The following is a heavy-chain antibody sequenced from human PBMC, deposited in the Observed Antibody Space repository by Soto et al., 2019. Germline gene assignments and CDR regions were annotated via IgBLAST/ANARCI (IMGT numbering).Heavy chain of an antibody. J-gene: IGHJ4*02. CDR1: GGTFSSYA. V-gene: IGHV1-69*01. D-gene: IGHD4-4*01. CDR2: IIPIFGTA. Sequence: QVQLVQSGAEVKKPGSSVKVSCKASGGTFSSYAISWVRQAPGQGLEWMGGIIPIFGTANYAQKFQGRVTITADESTSTAYRELSSLRAEDTAVYYCARKLYTETSPTHFDYWGQGTLVTVSS. CDR3: ARKLYTETSPTHFDY.